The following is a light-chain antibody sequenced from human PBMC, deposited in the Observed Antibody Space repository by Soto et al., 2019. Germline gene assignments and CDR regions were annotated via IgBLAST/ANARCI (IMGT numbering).Light chain of an antibody. V-gene: IGLV2-8*01. Sequence: QAVVTQPPSASGSPGQSVTISCAGTSSDVGGYNYVSWYQQHPGKAPELMIYEVTKRPSGVPDRFSGSKSGNTASLTVSGLQAEDEADYYCSSYAGSSGILFGGGTQLTVL. CDR1: SSDVGGYNY. CDR2: EVT. CDR3: SSYAGSSGIL. J-gene: IGLJ2*01.